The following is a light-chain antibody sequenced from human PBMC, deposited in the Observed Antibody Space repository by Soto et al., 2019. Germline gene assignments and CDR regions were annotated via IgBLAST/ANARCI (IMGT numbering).Light chain of an antibody. V-gene: IGKV1-9*01. Sequence: DIQLTQSPSFLSASGGDRVTVTCRASQGISSYLAWYQQKPGKAPKLLIYAASTLQSGVPSRFSGSGSGTEFTLTIRSLQPEDFATYYCQQLNSNPYTFGQGSKLEIK. CDR3: QQLNSNPYT. J-gene: IGKJ2*01. CDR1: QGISSY. CDR2: AAS.